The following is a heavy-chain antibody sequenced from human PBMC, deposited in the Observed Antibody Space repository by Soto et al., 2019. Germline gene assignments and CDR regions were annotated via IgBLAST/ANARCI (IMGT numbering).Heavy chain of an antibody. CDR1: GYSIKSGSY. Sequence: LSLTCEVSGYSIKSGSYWGWIRQPPGKGLEWIGNIYHSGTTHYKSSLKSRLSISVDTSKNQFSLNLSSVTAADTAVYWCARDGRGGRYVDSWSQGTLVTVSS. J-gene: IGHJ4*02. CDR3: ARDGRGGRYVDS. CDR2: IYHSGTT. V-gene: IGHV4-38-2*02. D-gene: IGHD3-16*01.